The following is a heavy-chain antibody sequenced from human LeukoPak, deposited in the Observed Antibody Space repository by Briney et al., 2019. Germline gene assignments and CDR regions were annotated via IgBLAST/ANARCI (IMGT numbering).Heavy chain of an antibody. V-gene: IGHV1-18*01. J-gene: IGHJ4*02. Sequence: ASVKVSCKASGGTFSSYTISWVRQAPGQGLEWMGWISAYNGNTNYAQKLQGRVTMTTDTSTSTAYMELRSLRSDDTAVYYCASGRYYYGSGSYLDYWGQGTLVTVSS. CDR1: GGTFSSYT. D-gene: IGHD3-10*01. CDR2: ISAYNGNT. CDR3: ASGRYYYGSGSYLDY.